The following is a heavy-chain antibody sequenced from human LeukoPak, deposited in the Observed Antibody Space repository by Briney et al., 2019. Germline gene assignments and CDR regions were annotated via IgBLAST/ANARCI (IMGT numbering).Heavy chain of an antibody. CDR1: GGSFSGYF. CDR3: ASGPGTSVIRGVSPKY. Sequence: SETLSLTCAVYGGSFSGYFCWIRQSPGKGLEWIGEINHRGVTNYRPTLGGRVSIFTDRSLNQFSLRLTSVTAADTGTYYCASGPGTSVIRGVSPKYWGQGTPVTVSS. V-gene: IGHV4-34*01. CDR2: INHRGVT. J-gene: IGHJ4*02. D-gene: IGHD3-10*01.